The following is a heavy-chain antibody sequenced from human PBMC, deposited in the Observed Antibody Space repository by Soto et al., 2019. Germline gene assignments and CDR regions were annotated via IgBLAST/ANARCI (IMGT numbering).Heavy chain of an antibody. Sequence: QVQLQESGPGLVKPSETLSLTCTVSGGSISSYYWSWIRQPPGQGLEWIGYIYYSGSTNYNPSLKSRVTISVDTSKNQFSLKLSSVTAADTAVYYCASATNYYGSGPNWFDPWGQGTLVTVSS. J-gene: IGHJ5*02. CDR3: ASATNYYGSGPNWFDP. CDR1: GGSISSYY. V-gene: IGHV4-59*01. D-gene: IGHD3-10*01. CDR2: IYYSGST.